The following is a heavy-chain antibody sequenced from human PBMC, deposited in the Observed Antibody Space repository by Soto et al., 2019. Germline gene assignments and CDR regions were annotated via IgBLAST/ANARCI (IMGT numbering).Heavy chain of an antibody. V-gene: IGHV1-18*01. CDR3: ARVVPGAEAWFGP. CDR1: GYTFSNYC. CDR2: ISLYSDGT. J-gene: IGHJ5*02. Sequence: ASGKVSCKTSGYTFSNYCITWVRQAPGQPLEWLGWISLYSDGTNYAQKFQGRVSMTTDTSTTTAYMELRSLRSDDTAVYYCARVVPGAEAWFGPWGQGTLVTVSS. D-gene: IGHD2-2*01.